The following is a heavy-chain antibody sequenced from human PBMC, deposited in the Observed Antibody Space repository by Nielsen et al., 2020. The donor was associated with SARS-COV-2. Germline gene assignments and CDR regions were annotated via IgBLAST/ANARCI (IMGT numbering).Heavy chain of an antibody. CDR2: MSHSGIT. V-gene: IGHV4-30-4*01. D-gene: IGHD1-14*01. Sequence: SETLSLTCTVSGASMSSGDYHWSWVRQTPGKGLEWLAFMSHSGITYYNPSLKSRVSISVDPSKNQVSLTLTSVTAADTAVYYCARAPVYSSTAPDFWGQGTLVSVSS. J-gene: IGHJ4*02. CDR1: GASMSSGDYH. CDR3: ARAPVYSSTAPDF.